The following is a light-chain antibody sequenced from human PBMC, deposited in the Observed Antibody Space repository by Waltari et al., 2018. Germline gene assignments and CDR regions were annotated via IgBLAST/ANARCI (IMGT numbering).Light chain of an antibody. V-gene: IGLV2-23*02. CDR3: CSYAGSTVL. J-gene: IGLJ2*01. Sequence: QSALTQPASVSGSPGQSITISCTGTSSDSGGYNYVSWYQHHPGKAPKVMVYDVDKRPSGVSSRFSGSKSGNTASLTISGLQAEDEADYYCCSYAGSTVLFGGGTKLTVL. CDR1: SSDSGGYNY. CDR2: DVD.